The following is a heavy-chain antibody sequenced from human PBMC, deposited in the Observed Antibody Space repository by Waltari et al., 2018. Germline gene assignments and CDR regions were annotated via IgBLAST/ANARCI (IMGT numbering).Heavy chain of an antibody. V-gene: IGHV3-7*01. Sequence: EVQLVESGGGLVQPGGSLRLSCAASGFTFSSYWMSWVRQAPGKGLEWVANIKQDGSEKYYVDSVKGRFTISRDNAKNSLYLQMNSLRAEDTAVYYCARDWVGATEYFDYWGQGTLVTVSS. CDR1: GFTFSSYW. CDR2: IKQDGSEK. CDR3: ARDWVGATEYFDY. J-gene: IGHJ4*02. D-gene: IGHD1-26*01.